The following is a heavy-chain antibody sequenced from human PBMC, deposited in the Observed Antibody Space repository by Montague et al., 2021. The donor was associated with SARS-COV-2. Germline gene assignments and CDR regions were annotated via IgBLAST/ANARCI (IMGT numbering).Heavy chain of an antibody. D-gene: IGHD3-16*02. Sequence: TLSLTCTVSGGSISSGGYYWSWTRQHPGKGLEWIGYIYYGGSTYYNPSLKSRVTISVDTSKNQFSLKLSSVTAADTAVYYCARVQGIMITFGGVIVIAGPMDVWGKGTTVTVSS. V-gene: IGHV4-31*03. CDR2: IYYGGST. CDR3: ARVQGIMITFGGVIVIAGPMDV. J-gene: IGHJ6*03. CDR1: GGSISSGGYY.